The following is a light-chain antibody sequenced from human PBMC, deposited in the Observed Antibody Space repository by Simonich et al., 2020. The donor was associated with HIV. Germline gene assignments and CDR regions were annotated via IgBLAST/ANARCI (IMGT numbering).Light chain of an antibody. Sequence: DIQMTKSPSSLSASVGNRVTITCRASQPISNSLSWYQQKPGKAPKRLLYFASRLESGVPSRFSGSGSGTDYTLTISSLQPEDFATYYCQQFYTSVLTFGGGTKVEIK. CDR3: QQFYTSVLT. V-gene: IGKV1-NL1*01. J-gene: IGKJ4*01. CDR1: QPISNS. CDR2: FAS.